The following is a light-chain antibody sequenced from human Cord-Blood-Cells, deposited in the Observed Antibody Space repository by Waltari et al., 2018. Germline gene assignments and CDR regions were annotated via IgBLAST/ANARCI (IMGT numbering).Light chain of an antibody. CDR3: SSYTSSSTLV. Sequence: QSALTQPASVSGSPGQSITISCTGTSSDVRGYNYVSWYQQHPGKAPKLMIYDVSNRPSGVSNHFSGSKSGNTASLTISGLQAEDEADYYCSSYTSSSTLVFGTGTKVTVL. V-gene: IGLV2-14*01. CDR1: SSDVRGYNY. CDR2: DVS. J-gene: IGLJ1*01.